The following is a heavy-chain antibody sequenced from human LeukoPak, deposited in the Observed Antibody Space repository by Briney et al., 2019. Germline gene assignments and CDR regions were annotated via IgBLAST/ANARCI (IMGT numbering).Heavy chain of an antibody. J-gene: IGHJ4*02. CDR1: GGSFSGYY. Sequence: PSETLSLTCAAYGGSFSGYYWSWIRQPPGKGLEWIGEINHSGSTNYNPSLKSRVTISVDTSKNQFSLKLSSVTAADTAVYYCARRYSGVDYWGQGTLVTVSS. D-gene: IGHD5-18*01. V-gene: IGHV4-34*01. CDR3: ARRYSGVDY. CDR2: INHSGST.